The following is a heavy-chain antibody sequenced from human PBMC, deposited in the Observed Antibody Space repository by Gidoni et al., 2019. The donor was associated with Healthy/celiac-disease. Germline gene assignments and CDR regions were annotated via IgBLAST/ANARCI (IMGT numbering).Heavy chain of an antibody. Sequence: EVQLVESGGGLVTPRGSMRLSCAPSDFTVSSYRRNWVRQAPGKGLEWVSSISSSSSYINYADSVKGRFTISRDNAKNSLYLQMNSLRAEDTAVYYCARDHMVTYGMDVWGQGTTVTVSS. CDR1: DFTVSSYR. V-gene: IGHV3-21*01. CDR2: ISSSSSYI. J-gene: IGHJ6*02. D-gene: IGHD3-10*01. CDR3: ARDHMVTYGMDV.